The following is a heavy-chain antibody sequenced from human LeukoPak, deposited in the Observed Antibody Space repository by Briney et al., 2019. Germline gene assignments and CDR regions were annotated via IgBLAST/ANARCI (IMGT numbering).Heavy chain of an antibody. CDR2: IYYSGST. D-gene: IGHD3-22*01. Sequence: SETLSLTCTVSGGSISSSSYYWGWIRQPPGKGLGWIGSIYYSGSTYYNPSLKSRVTISVDTSKNQFSLKLSSVTAADTAVYYCARAPHYYDSSGYYYWGQGTLVTVSS. CDR1: GGSISSSSYY. V-gene: IGHV4-39*07. J-gene: IGHJ4*02. CDR3: ARAPHYYDSSGYYY.